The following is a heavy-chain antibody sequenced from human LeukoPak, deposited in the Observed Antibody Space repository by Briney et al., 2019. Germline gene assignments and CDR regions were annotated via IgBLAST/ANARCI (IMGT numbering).Heavy chain of an antibody. Sequence: GASVKVSCKASGYTFTSYGISWVRQAPGQGLEWMGWISAYNGNTNYAQKLQGRVTMTTDTSTSTAYMELRSLRSDDTAVYYCARGEEREGYSSSWYAEKADYYYYYYMDVWGKGTTVTVSS. CDR3: ARGEEREGYSSSWYAEKADYYYYYYMDV. J-gene: IGHJ6*03. CDR1: GYTFTSYG. D-gene: IGHD6-13*01. V-gene: IGHV1-18*01. CDR2: ISAYNGNT.